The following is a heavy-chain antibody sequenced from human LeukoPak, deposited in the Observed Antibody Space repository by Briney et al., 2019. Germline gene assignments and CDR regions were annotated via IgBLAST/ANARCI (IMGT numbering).Heavy chain of an antibody. CDR3: ASLGGGSWSAFDI. CDR1: GYSFTSYW. D-gene: IGHD2-15*01. V-gene: IGHV5-51*01. Sequence: GESLKISCKGSGYSFTSYWIGWVRKMPGKGLEWMEIIYPGDSDTRYSPSFQGQVTISADKSISTAYLRWSSLKASDTAMYYCASLGGGSWSAFDIWGQGTMVTVSS. CDR2: IYPGDSDT. J-gene: IGHJ3*02.